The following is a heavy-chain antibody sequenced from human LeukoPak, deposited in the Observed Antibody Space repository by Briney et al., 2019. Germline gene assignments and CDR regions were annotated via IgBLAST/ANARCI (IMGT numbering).Heavy chain of an antibody. D-gene: IGHD3-10*02. J-gene: IGHJ6*04. CDR3: AELGITMIGGV. Sequence: KAGGSLRLSCAASGFTFDDYGMNWVRQAPGKGLEWASYISSSGSTIYYADSVKGRFTISRDNAKNSLYLQMNSLRAEDTAVYYCAELGITMIGGVWGKGTTVTISS. CDR1: GFTFDDYG. V-gene: IGHV3-48*03. CDR2: ISSSGSTI.